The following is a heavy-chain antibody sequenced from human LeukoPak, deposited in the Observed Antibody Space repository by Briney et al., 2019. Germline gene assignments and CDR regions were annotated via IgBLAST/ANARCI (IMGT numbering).Heavy chain of an antibody. V-gene: IGHV3-13*01. J-gene: IGHJ4*02. CDR2: IGTAGDT. D-gene: IGHD3-10*01. CDR3: ARASMVRGVTTLDY. Sequence: SAIGTAGDTYYPGSVKGRFTISRENAKNSLYLQMNSLRAGDTAVYYCARASMVRGVTTLDYWGQGTLVTVSS.